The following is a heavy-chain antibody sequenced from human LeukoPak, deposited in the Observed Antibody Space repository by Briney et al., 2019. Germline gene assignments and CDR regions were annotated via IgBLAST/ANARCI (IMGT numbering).Heavy chain of an antibody. CDR1: GGSFSGYY. J-gene: IGHJ4*02. Sequence: PSETLSLTCAVYGGSFSGYYWSWIRQPPGKGLEWIGEINHSGSTNYSPSLKSRVTISVDTSKNQFSLKLSSVTAADTAVYYCARGDYDYVWGRYRYPRYFDYWGQGTLVTVSS. CDR2: INHSGST. D-gene: IGHD3-16*02. V-gene: IGHV4-34*01. CDR3: ARGDYDYVWGRYRYPRYFDY.